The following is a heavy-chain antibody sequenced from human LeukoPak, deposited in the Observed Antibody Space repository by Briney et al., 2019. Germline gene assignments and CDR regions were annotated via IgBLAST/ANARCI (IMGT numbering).Heavy chain of an antibody. Sequence: GGSLRLSCAASGFTFSSYGMHWVRQAPGKGLEWVSYISSSGSTIYYADSVKGRFTISRDNAKNSLYLQMNSLRAEDTAVYYCARRHGVYGSGSYYLDYWGQGTLVTVSS. CDR2: ISSSGSTI. V-gene: IGHV3-48*04. J-gene: IGHJ4*02. D-gene: IGHD3-10*01. CDR1: GFTFSSYG. CDR3: ARRHGVYGSGSYYLDY.